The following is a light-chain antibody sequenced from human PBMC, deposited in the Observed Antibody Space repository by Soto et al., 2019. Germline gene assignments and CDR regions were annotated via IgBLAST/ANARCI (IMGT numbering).Light chain of an antibody. CDR2: DAS. Sequence: DIQMTQSPSSLSASVGDRVTITCQASQNINNYLTWYQQKPGRDPKLLIYDASNWEAGVPSRFRGSGSGTDFTFTISRLQPEEIATYYCQQYETLPTFGQGTRLEIK. V-gene: IGKV1-33*01. J-gene: IGKJ5*01. CDR1: QNINNY. CDR3: QQYETLPT.